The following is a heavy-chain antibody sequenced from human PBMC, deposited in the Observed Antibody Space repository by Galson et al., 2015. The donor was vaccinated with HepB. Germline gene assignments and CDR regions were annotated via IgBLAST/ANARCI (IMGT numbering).Heavy chain of an antibody. Sequence: SLRLSCAASGFTFDNYAMHWVRQRPGKGLEWVSGISRNSDSIGYADSVKGRFTISRDNAKNSLYLQMNSLRIEDTALYYCARDSPVYSESLTGYFHHLGQGTLVTVSS. CDR3: ARDSPVYSESLTGYFHH. D-gene: IGHD1-26*01. V-gene: IGHV3-9*01. J-gene: IGHJ1*01. CDR1: GFTFDNYA. CDR2: ISRNSDSI.